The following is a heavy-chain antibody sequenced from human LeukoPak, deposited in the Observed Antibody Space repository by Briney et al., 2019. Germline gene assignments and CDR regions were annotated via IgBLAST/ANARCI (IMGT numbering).Heavy chain of an antibody. CDR1: GFTFSDYT. V-gene: IGHV3-23*01. Sequence: GGSLRLSCAASGFTFSDYTMSWVRQAPGKGLEWVSGISGSGGSTYYADSVKGRFTISRDNSKNRLYLQMNSLRAEDTAVYYCAKRPRGNYLDPFDYWGQGTLVTVSS. D-gene: IGHD3-10*01. CDR3: AKRPRGNYLDPFDY. CDR2: ISGSGGST. J-gene: IGHJ4*02.